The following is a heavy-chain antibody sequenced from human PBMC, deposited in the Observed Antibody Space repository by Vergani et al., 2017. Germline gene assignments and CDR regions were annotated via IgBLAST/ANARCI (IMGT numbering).Heavy chain of an antibody. Sequence: QVQLQESGPGLVKPSETLSLTCTVSGGSISSYYWSWIRQPPGKGLEWIGYIYYSGGTNYNPSLKSRVTISVDTSKNQFSLKLSSVTAADTAVYYCARGRVVPAAGAFDPWGQGTLVTVSS. CDR2: IYYSGGT. CDR3: ARGRVVPAAGAFDP. CDR1: GGSISSYY. D-gene: IGHD2-2*01. J-gene: IGHJ5*02. V-gene: IGHV4-59*01.